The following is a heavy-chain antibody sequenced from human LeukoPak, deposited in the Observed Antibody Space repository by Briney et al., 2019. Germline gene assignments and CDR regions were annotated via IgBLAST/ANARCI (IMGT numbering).Heavy chain of an antibody. V-gene: IGHV3-30*02. CDR1: GFTFTDYW. CDR3: AKPRTTAGTLDYFDY. J-gene: IGHJ4*02. D-gene: IGHD6-19*01. Sequence: GGSLRLSCAASGFTFTDYWMHWVRQAPGKGLEWVAFTLSDGSNKYYADSVKGRFTISRDNSKNTLYLQMNSLRPEDTAVYYCAKPRTTAGTLDYFDYWGQGTLVTVSS. CDR2: TLSDGSNK.